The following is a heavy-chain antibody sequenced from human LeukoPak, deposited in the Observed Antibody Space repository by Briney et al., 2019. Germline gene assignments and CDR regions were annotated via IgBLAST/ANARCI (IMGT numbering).Heavy chain of an antibody. CDR3: ARTRYDYYDSSGEVSYYMDV. V-gene: IGHV4-59*01. J-gene: IGHJ6*03. D-gene: IGHD3-22*01. CDR1: GDSISHYY. Sequence: SETLSLTCTVSGDSISHYYWTWIRQPPGRGLEWIAFIYHTGITNYNPSLQSRVITSLDTSKNQLSLKLRTVTAADTAVYYCARTRYDYYDSSGEVSYYMDVWGKGTTVTISS. CDR2: IYHTGIT.